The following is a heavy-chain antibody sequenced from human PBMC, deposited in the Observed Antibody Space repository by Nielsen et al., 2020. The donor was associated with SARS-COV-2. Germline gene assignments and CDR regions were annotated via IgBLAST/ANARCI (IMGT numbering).Heavy chain of an antibody. CDR1: GFTVSSNY. V-gene: IGHV3-53*01. CDR3: ARDPEGLFWYFDL. D-gene: IGHD3-3*01. CDR2: IYSGGST. Sequence: GGSLRLSCAASGFTVSSNYMSWVRQAPGKGLEWVSVIYSGGSTYYADSVKGRFTISRDNSKNTLYLQMNSLRAEDTAVYYCARDPEGLFWYFDLWGRDTLVTVSS. J-gene: IGHJ2*01.